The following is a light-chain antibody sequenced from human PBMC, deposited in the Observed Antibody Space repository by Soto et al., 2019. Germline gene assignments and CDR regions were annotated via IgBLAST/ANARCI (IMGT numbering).Light chain of an antibody. CDR1: QSLLHSDGKTY. CDR3: LQSVRLRCT. J-gene: IGKJ2*02. V-gene: IGKV2D-29*01. Sequence: DIVMTQTPLSLSVTPGQPASISCKSSQSLLHSDGKTYFYWYLQTPGQPPQLLIYEVSNRFSGVSDRCSGSGSGTSFTLKINRVEAEDVGGYHCLQSVRLRCTLGHGTKVEIK. CDR2: EVS.